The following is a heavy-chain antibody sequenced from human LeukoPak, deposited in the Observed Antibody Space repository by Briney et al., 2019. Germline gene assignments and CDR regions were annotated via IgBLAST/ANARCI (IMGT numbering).Heavy chain of an antibody. V-gene: IGHV4-39*01. D-gene: IGHD2-15*01. CDR2: IYYSGST. J-gene: IGHJ3*02. CDR1: GGSISSSSYY. CDR3: ATLLGYCGGGSCVTDAFDI. Sequence: SETLSLTCTVSGGSISSSSYYWGWIRQPPGKGLEWIGSIYYSGSTYYNPSLKSRVTISVDTSKNQFSLKLSSVTAADTAVYYCATLLGYCGGGSCVTDAFDIWGQGTMVTVSS.